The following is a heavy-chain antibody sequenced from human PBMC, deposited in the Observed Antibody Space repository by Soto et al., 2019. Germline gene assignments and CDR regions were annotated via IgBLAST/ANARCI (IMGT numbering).Heavy chain of an antibody. J-gene: IGHJ6*02. Sequence: EVQVVESGGGLVQPGGSLRLSCTASGFTVSSCEMNWVRQAPGKGLEWVSYIITDGVRIYADSVKGRFTISRDNAQNSLLLQMNSLRAEDTAVYYCTRDKGDKVAYGMDVWGQGTTVTVSS. CDR2: IITDGVRI. D-gene: IGHD3-16*01. CDR1: GFTVSSCE. CDR3: TRDKGDKVAYGMDV. V-gene: IGHV3-48*03.